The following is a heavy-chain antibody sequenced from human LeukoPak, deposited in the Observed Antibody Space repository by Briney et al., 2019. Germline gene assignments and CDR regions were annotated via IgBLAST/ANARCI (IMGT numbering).Heavy chain of an antibody. J-gene: IGHJ3*02. CDR3: ARDASDYGDYGGAFDI. D-gene: IGHD4-17*01. V-gene: IGHV1-2*02. CDR1: GYTFTGYY. CDR2: INPNSGGT. Sequence: EASVKVSCKASGYTFTGYYMHWVRQAPGQGLEWMGWINPNSGGTNYAQKFQGRVTMTRDTSISTAYMELSRLRSDDTAVYYCARDASDYGDYGGAFDIWGQGTMVTVSS.